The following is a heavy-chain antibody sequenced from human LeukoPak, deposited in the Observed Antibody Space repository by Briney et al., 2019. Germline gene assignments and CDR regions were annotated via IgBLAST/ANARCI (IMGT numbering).Heavy chain of an antibody. V-gene: IGHV3-23*01. CDR3: AKDARRSSGWYFFDH. CDR1: GFTFSTYA. J-gene: IGHJ4*02. Sequence: GGSLRLSCAASGFTFSTYAMTWVRQAPGKGLEWVSVISDSGGTTYYADSVKGRFTISRDNSRNTLYLQMNSLRVEDTAVYYCAKDARRSSGWYFFDHWGQGTLVTVSS. CDR2: ISDSGGTT. D-gene: IGHD6-19*01.